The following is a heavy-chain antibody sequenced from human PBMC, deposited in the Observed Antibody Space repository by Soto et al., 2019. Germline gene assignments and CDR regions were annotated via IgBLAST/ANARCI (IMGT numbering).Heavy chain of an antibody. J-gene: IGHJ6*03. D-gene: IGHD1-7*01. CDR2: IYYSGST. Sequence: PATPSLTCTGSDGSISSYYRSWIWQPPGNGLEWIGYIYYSGSTNYNPSLKSRVTIPVDASKNQFSLKLSSVTAADTAVYYCPRHFGITGSTGYYYYYYYMDVWCKGTTVIGTS. V-gene: IGHV4-59*08. CDR1: DGSISSYY. CDR3: PRHFGITGSTGYYYYYYYMDV.